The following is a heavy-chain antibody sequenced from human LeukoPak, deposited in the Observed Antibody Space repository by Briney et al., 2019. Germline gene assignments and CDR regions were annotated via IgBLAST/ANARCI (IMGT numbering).Heavy chain of an antibody. CDR3: ARPGMVRSQKVQYYYYSMDV. J-gene: IGHJ6*03. CDR1: GGSISSYY. Sequence: SETLSLTCTVSGGSISSYYWSWIRQPPGKGLEWIGYIYYSGSTNYNPSLKSRVTISVDTSKNQFSLKLSSVTAADTAVYYCARPGMVRSQKVQYYYYSMDVWGKGTTVTVSS. V-gene: IGHV4-59*01. D-gene: IGHD3-10*01. CDR2: IYYSGST.